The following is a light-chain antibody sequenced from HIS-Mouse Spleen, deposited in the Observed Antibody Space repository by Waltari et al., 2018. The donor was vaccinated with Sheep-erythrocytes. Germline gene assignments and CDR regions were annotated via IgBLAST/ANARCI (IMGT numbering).Light chain of an antibody. Sequence: SYELTQPPSVSVSPGQTARITCSGDALPKKHAYWYQQKSGQAPVLVIYEDSKRPSGIPARFSGSSSGTMATCTISGAQVEDEADYYCYSTDSSGNHWVFGGGTKLTVL. CDR3: YSTDSSGNHWV. CDR2: EDS. CDR1: ALPKKH. V-gene: IGLV3-10*01. J-gene: IGLJ3*02.